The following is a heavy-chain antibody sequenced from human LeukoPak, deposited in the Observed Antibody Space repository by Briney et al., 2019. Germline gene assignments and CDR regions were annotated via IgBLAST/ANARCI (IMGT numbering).Heavy chain of an antibody. CDR1: GGSISSSSYY. D-gene: IGHD5-12*01. CDR3: ARGGYRYSGYEAT. Sequence: PSETLSLTCTVSGGSISSSSYYWGWIRQPPGKGLEWIGSIYYSGSTYYNPSLKSRVTISVDTSKNQFSLKLSSVTAADTAVYYCARGGYRYSGYEATWGQGTLVTVSS. CDR2: IYYSGST. V-gene: IGHV4-39*07. J-gene: IGHJ5*02.